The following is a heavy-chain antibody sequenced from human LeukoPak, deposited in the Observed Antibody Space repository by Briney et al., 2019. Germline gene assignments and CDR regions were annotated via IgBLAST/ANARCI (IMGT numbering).Heavy chain of an antibody. Sequence: SETLSLTCTVSGGSLTSSDWSWIRQPPGKGLEWIGYIRYSGSTNYSPSLKSRVTISVDTSRNPFSLNLRSVTATDTAVYYCARGAFSNYIYFAYSGQGTLVPVSS. CDR1: GGSLTSSD. V-gene: IGHV4-59*01. D-gene: IGHD4-11*01. CDR2: IRYSGST. CDR3: ARGAFSNYIYFAY. J-gene: IGHJ4*02.